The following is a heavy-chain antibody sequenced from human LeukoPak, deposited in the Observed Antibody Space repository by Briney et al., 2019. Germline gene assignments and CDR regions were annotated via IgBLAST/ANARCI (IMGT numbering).Heavy chain of an antibody. D-gene: IGHD2-21*01. CDR1: GFTFSSYA. CDR3: ARAGLAPGY. V-gene: IGHV3-64*01. Sequence: GGSLRLSCAASGFTFSSYAMHWVRRAPGKGLEYVSAISSNGGSTYYANSVKGRFTISRDNSKNTLYLQMGSLRAEDMAVYYCARAGLAPGYWGQGTLVTVSS. J-gene: IGHJ4*02. CDR2: ISSNGGST.